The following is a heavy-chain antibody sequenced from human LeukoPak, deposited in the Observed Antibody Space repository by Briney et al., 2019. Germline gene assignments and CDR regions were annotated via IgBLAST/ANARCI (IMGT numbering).Heavy chain of an antibody. V-gene: IGHV3-21*01. CDR2: IVGSSST. D-gene: IGHD6-13*01. Sequence: GGSLRLSCAASGFTFSNFAMTWVRQAPGKGLEWVSSIVGSSSTYYADSLKGRFTISRDNAKNSLYLQMNSLRAEDTAVYYCARIGAGSSRDYWGHGTLVTVSS. CDR1: GFTFSNFA. CDR3: ARIGAGSSRDY. J-gene: IGHJ4*01.